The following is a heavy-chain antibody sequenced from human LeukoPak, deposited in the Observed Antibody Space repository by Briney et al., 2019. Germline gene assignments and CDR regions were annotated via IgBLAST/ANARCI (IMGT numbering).Heavy chain of an antibody. V-gene: IGHV3-64*04. Sequence: GGSLRLSCAASGFIFSDYAMIWVRQAPGKGLQYVSAIDHDGGGTYYADSVKGRFTISRDNSKNTLYLQMNSLRAEDTAVYYCARDPGPTIFGVVTLYNWFDPWGQGTLVTVSS. J-gene: IGHJ5*02. CDR1: GFIFSDYA. CDR2: IDHDGGGT. D-gene: IGHD3-3*01. CDR3: ARDPGPTIFGVVTLYNWFDP.